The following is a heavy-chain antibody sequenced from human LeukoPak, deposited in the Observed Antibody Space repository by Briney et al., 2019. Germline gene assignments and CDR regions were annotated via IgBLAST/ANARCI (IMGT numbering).Heavy chain of an antibody. CDR3: ARDRRRDLLHAFDI. D-gene: IGHD1-26*01. V-gene: IGHV4-59*01. J-gene: IGHJ3*02. CDR2: IDYSGST. CDR1: GGTISRYY. Sequence: SETLSLTCTVSGGTISRYYWSWIRQPPGKGLEWIAYIDYSGSTNYNPSLKSRLTISLDASKNQFSLRLGSVTAADTAVYYCARDRRRDLLHAFDIWGQGTMVTVSS.